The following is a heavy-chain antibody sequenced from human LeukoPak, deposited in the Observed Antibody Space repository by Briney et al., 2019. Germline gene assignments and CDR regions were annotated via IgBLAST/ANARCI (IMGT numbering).Heavy chain of an antibody. D-gene: IGHD3-22*01. V-gene: IGHV3-30-3*01. J-gene: IGHJ4*02. CDR1: GFTFSSYA. Sequence: GGSLRLSCAASGFTFSSYAMHWVRQAPGKGLVGVAVISYDGSNKYYADSVKGRFTISRDNSQNTLYLQMNSLRAEDTAVYYCARPRYDSSGYYHYYFDYWGQGTLVTVSS. CDR3: ARPRYDSSGYYHYYFDY. CDR2: ISYDGSNK.